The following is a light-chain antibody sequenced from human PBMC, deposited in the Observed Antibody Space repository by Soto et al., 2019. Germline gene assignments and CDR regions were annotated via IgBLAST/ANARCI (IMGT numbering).Light chain of an antibody. CDR1: SSDVGGYNY. V-gene: IGLV2-14*01. Sequence: QSALTQPASVSVSPGQSITISCTGTSSDVGGYNYVSWYQQHPGKAPKLMIYDVSNRPSGVSNRFSGSKSVNTASLTISVLQAEDEADYYCCSYAGSSTYVFGTGTKVTVL. CDR2: DVS. CDR3: CSYAGSSTYV. J-gene: IGLJ1*01.